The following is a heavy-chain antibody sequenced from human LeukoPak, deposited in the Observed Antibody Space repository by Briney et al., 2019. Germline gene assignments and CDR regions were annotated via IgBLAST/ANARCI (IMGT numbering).Heavy chain of an antibody. J-gene: IGHJ4*02. CDR1: GFTFRSHW. CDR3: ARGKEWELLPYYFDY. Sequence: PGGSLRLSCVASGFTFRSHWIHWVRQAPGKGLEWVANIKQDGSEKYYVDSVKGRFTISRDNAKNSLYLQMNSLRAEDTAVYYCARGKEWELLPYYFDYWGQGTLVTVSS. D-gene: IGHD1-26*01. CDR2: IKQDGSEK. V-gene: IGHV3-7*01.